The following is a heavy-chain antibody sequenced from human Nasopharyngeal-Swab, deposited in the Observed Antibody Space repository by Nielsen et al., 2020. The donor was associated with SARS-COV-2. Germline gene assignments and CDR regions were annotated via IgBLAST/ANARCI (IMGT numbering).Heavy chain of an antibody. CDR1: GGSISSSSYY. Sequence: SETLSLTCTVSGGSISSSSYYWGWIRQPPGKGLEWIGSIYHSGSTYYNPSLKSRVTISVDTSKNQFSLKLSSVTAADTAVYYCARDHYYDSSSYYPFHKRYYYGMDVWGQGTTVTVSS. J-gene: IGHJ6*02. CDR3: ARDHYYDSSSYYPFHKRYYYGMDV. CDR2: IYHSGST. V-gene: IGHV4-39*02. D-gene: IGHD3-22*01.